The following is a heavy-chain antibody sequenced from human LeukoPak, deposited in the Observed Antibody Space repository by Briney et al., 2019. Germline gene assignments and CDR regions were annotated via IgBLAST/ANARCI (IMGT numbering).Heavy chain of an antibody. CDR1: GYTFTSYG. J-gene: IGHJ5*02. Sequence: ASVKVSCKASGYTFTSYGISWVRQAAGQGLEWMGWISAYNGNTNYAQKLQGRVTMTTDTSTSTAYMELRSLRSDDTAVYYCARVATFGGVIANWFDPWGQGTLVTVSS. D-gene: IGHD3-16*02. V-gene: IGHV1-18*01. CDR2: ISAYNGNT. CDR3: ARVATFGGVIANWFDP.